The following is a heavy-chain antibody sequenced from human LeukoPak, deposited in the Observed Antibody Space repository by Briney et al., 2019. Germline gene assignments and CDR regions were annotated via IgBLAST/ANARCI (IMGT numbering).Heavy chain of an antibody. V-gene: IGHV3-30*01. J-gene: IGHJ3*02. D-gene: IGHD2-15*01. Sequence: GGTLRLSCAASGFTFSSYAMHRVRQAPGKGLEWVAVISYDGSNRYYAESVKGRFTISRDNSKNTLYLQMNSLRAEDTAVYYWARGGVVSNAFDIWGQGTMVTVSS. CDR1: GFTFSSYA. CDR3: ARGGVVSNAFDI. CDR2: ISYDGSNR.